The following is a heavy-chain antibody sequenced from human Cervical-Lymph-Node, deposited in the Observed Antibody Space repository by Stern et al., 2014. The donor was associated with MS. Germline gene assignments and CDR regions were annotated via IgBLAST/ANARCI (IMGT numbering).Heavy chain of an antibody. V-gene: IGHV3-30*18. CDR2: ISYDGSNK. Sequence: VQLVESGGGVVQPGRSLRLSCVASGLILPGSGMHWVRQAPGKGLEWVAVISYDGSNKYYSDSGKGRFTIARDNSNKTLDLSMDSLRAEETALYYCAKDPRGIFGVVIPCFDFWGQGTQVTVSS. J-gene: IGHJ4*02. CDR1: GLILPGSG. D-gene: IGHD3-3*01. CDR3: AKDPRGIFGVVIPCFDF.